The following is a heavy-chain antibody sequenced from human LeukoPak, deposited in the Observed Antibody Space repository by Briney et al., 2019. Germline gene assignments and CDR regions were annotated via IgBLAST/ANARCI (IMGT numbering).Heavy chain of an antibody. D-gene: IGHD3-16*01. Sequence: GGSLRLSCVASEFTFSAYGLTWVRQAPGKGLEWVAKISQDGSEKHYVDSVKGRSTISRDNAKKSLYLQMNSLRAEDTAVYYCARGRLPDSWGQGTLVTVSS. CDR2: ISQDGSEK. CDR3: ARGRLPDS. J-gene: IGHJ4*02. V-gene: IGHV3-7*01. CDR1: EFTFSAYG.